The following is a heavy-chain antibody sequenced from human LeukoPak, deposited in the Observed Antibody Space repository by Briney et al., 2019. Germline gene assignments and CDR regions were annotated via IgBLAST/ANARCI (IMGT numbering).Heavy chain of an antibody. CDR3: ARELGATVVNYGMDV. V-gene: IGHV4-59*01. CDR1: GGSISNYY. Sequence: PSETLSLTCAVSGGSISNYYWSWIRQPPGKGLEWIGYIHYSGSTNYNPSLKSRVTISVDTSKNQLSLKLTSVTAADTAVYYCARELGATVVNYGMDVWGQGTTVTVSS. D-gene: IGHD4-23*01. CDR2: IHYSGST. J-gene: IGHJ6*02.